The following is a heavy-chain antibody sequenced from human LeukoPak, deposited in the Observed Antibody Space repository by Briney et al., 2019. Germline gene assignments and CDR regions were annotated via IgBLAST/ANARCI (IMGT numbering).Heavy chain of an antibody. D-gene: IGHD2-15*01. Sequence: GGSLRLSCAASGFTFSSYAMHWVRQAPGKGLEWVAVTSYDGSNKYYADSVKGRFTISRDNSKNTLYLQMNSLRAEDTAVYYCAREYCSGGSCSQDYWGQGTLVTVSS. V-gene: IGHV3-30-3*01. CDR3: AREYCSGGSCSQDY. CDR2: TSYDGSNK. J-gene: IGHJ4*02. CDR1: GFTFSSYA.